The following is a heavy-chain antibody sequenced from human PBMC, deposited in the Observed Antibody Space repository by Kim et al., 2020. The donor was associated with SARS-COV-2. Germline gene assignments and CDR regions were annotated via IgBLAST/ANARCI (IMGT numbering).Heavy chain of an antibody. Sequence: FQVRVTMTRDTSTSTVYMELSSLRSEDTAVYYCARAPYYDFWSGYGWFDPWGQGTLVTVSS. V-gene: IGHV1-46*01. D-gene: IGHD3-3*01. CDR3: ARAPYYDFWSGYGWFDP. J-gene: IGHJ5*02.